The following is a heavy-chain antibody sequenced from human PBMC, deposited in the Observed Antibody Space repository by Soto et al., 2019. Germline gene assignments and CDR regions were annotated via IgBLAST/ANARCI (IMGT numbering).Heavy chain of an antibody. J-gene: IGHJ4*02. V-gene: IGHV1-46*01. CDR2: INPSGGRT. Sequence: VASVKVSCKASGNSFTTYYMHLVRQAPGQGLEWMGIINPSGGRTTYAQKFQGRVTMTRDTSTSTFHMELSSLTSEDTAVYYCAGLYHYDSSGYYDYWGQGTLVTVSS. D-gene: IGHD3-22*01. CDR3: AGLYHYDSSGYYDY. CDR1: GNSFTTYY.